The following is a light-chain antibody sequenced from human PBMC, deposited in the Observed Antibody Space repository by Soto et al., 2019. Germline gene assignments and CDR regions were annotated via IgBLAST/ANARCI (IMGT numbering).Light chain of an antibody. CDR2: GAS. V-gene: IGKV3-15*01. J-gene: IGKJ1*01. CDR1: QSVSSSN. Sequence: EIALKQSPGTLSLSPGEYATISSLASQSVSSSNLAWYQQKPGQAPRLLIYGASTRAAGIPARFSGSGSGTDFTLAITSLQSEDFGVYYCHQHNNWWTFGQGTKVDIK. CDR3: HQHNNWWT.